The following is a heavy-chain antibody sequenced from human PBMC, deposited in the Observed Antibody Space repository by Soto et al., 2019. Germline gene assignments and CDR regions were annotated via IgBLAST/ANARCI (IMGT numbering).Heavy chain of an antibody. CDR2: ISYDGSNK. CDR1: GFTFSSYA. V-gene: IGHV3-30-3*01. Sequence: QVQLVESGGGVVQPGRSPRLSCAASGFTFSSYAMHWVRQAPGKGLEWVAVISYDGSNKYYADSVKGRFTISRDNSKNTLYLQMNSLRAEDTAVYYCARDKIRNWYFDLWGRGTLVTVSS. CDR3: ARDKIRNWYFDL. J-gene: IGHJ2*01.